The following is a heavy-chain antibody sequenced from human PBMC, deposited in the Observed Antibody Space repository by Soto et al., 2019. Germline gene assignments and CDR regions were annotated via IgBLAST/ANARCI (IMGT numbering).Heavy chain of an antibody. CDR3: ANFKTVARAFDI. CDR1: GFTFSDYA. V-gene: IGHV3-23*01. J-gene: IGHJ3*02. CDR2: RGHNDYNT. Sequence: GSLRLSCTGSGFTFSDYALSWVRQAPGKGLEWVSSRGHNDYNTYYADSAQGRFSLSRDNSKNTLYLQMNSLRAEDTAVYYCANFKTVARAFDIWGQGTMVTVSS. D-gene: IGHD4-17*01.